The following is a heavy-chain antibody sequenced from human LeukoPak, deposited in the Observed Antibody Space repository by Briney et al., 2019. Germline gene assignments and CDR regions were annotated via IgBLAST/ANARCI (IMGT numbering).Heavy chain of an antibody. CDR3: AREGCSSTSYTRDCAFDI. J-gene: IGHJ3*02. CDR2: ISAYNGNT. D-gene: IGHD2-2*01. V-gene: IGHV1-18*01. CDR1: GYTFTSYG. Sequence: ASVKVSCKASGYTFTSYGISWVRQAPGQGLEWMGWISAYNGNTNYAQKLQGRVTMTTDTSTSTAYMELRSLRSDDTALYYCAREGCSSTSYTRDCAFDIWGQGTMVTVSS.